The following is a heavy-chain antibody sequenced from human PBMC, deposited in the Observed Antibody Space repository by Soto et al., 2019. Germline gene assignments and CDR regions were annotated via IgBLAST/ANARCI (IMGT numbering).Heavy chain of an antibody. J-gene: IGHJ4*02. Sequence: GGGCWSWKKQPPGKGLEWIGYIYYSGSTYYNPSLKSRVTISVDTSKNQFSLKLSSVTAADTAVYYCASSTANPDSAFWSGSLPLGPFDSWLQ. D-gene: IGHD3-3*01. V-gene: IGHV4-30-4*01. CDR2: IYYSGST. CDR3: ASSTANPDSAFWSGSLPLGPFDS. CDR1: GGGC.